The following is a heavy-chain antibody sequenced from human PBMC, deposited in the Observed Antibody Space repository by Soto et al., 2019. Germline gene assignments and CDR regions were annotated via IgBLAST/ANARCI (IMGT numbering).Heavy chain of an antibody. J-gene: IGHJ4*02. V-gene: IGHV3-30*18. D-gene: IGHD2-15*01. CDR1: GFTFSSYG. Sequence: QVQLVESGGGVVQPGRSLRLSCAASGFTFSSYGMHWVRQAPGKGLEWVAVISYDGSNKYYVDSVKGRFTISRDNSKNTLYLQMNSLRAEDTAVYYCAKGLVRYGGNPTHFDYWGQGTLVTVSS. CDR3: AKGLVRYGGNPTHFDY. CDR2: ISYDGSNK.